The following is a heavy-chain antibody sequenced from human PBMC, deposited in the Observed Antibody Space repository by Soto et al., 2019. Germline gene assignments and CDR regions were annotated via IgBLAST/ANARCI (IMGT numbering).Heavy chain of an antibody. D-gene: IGHD6-19*01. CDR1: GFTFSSYR. Sequence: EVQLVESGGGLVKPGGSLRLSCAASGFTFSSYRMNWVRQAPGKGLEWVSSISSSSSYIYYADSVKGRFTISRDNAKNSLYLQMNSLRAEDTAVYYCAREMYSSGRSVFGFDYWGQGTLVTVSS. CDR2: ISSSSSYI. J-gene: IGHJ4*02. CDR3: AREMYSSGRSVFGFDY. V-gene: IGHV3-21*01.